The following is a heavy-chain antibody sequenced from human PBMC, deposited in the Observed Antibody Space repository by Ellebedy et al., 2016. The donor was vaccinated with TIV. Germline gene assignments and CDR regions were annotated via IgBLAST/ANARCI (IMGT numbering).Heavy chain of an antibody. D-gene: IGHD3-16*01. J-gene: IGHJ3*02. CDR1: GFTVSGYY. CDR3: ARGGGDGAFDI. V-gene: IGHV3-53*01. CDR2: FYSGGST. Sequence: GESLKISXAASGFTVSGYYMTWVRQAPGKGLEWVSIFYSGGSTYHTESVKGRFTISRDNLKNTLYLQMNSLRAEDTAVYYCARGGGDGAFDIWGHGTMVIVSS.